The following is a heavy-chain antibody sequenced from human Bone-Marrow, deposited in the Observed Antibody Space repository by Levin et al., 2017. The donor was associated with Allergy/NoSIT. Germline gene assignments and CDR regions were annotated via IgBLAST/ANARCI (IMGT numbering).Heavy chain of an antibody. J-gene: IGHJ5*02. CDR2: VYHRGNT. CDR3: GRDRVMATTES. Sequence: PSETLSLTCTVSGGSSNSGNFWWSWIRQPAGGRLEWIGRVYHRGNTNYNPSLSGRATISLDTSKNQFSLNLTSVTAADTAVYYCGRDRVMATTESWGQGTLVTVSA. CDR1: GGSSNSGNFW. V-gene: IGHV4-61*02. D-gene: IGHD1-1*01.